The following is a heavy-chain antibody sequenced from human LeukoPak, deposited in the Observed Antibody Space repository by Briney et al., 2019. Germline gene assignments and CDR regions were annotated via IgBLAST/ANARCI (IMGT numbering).Heavy chain of an antibody. D-gene: IGHD3-16*02. CDR3: ARDVLTFGGVIVTGSYFDY. J-gene: IGHJ4*02. Sequence: NPSETLSLTCTVSGGSISSGDYYWSWIRQPPGKGLEWIGYIYYSGSTYYNPSLKSRVTISVDTSKNQFSLKLSSVTAADTAVYYCARDVLTFGGVIVTGSYFDYWGQRTLVTVSS. V-gene: IGHV4-30-4*01. CDR2: IYYSGST. CDR1: GGSISSGDYY.